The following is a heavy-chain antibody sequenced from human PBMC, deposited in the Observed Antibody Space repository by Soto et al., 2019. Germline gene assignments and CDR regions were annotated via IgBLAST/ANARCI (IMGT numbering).Heavy chain of an antibody. J-gene: IGHJ6*02. CDR1: GFTFSSYS. V-gene: IGHV3-21*01. D-gene: IGHD5-12*01. CDR2: ISSSSSYI. CDR3: ARDLDIVATMAYDTAMVNYYYYGMDV. Sequence: GGSLRLSCAASGFTFSSYSMNWVRQAPGKGLEWVSSISSSSSYIYYADSVKGRFTISRDNAKNSLYLQMNSLRAEDTAVYYCARDLDIVATMAYDTAMVNYYYYGMDVWGQGTTVTVSS.